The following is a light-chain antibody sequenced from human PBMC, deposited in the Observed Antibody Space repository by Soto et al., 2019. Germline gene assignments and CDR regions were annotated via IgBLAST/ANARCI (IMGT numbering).Light chain of an antibody. CDR3: DSYTSSRAYV. CDR1: SSDVGGYNY. Sequence: QSVLTQPASVSGSPGQSITISCTGTSSDVGGYNYVSWYQQQAGKAPKLIIHEVSNRPSGVSNRFSGSKSGNTASLTISGLQAEDEADYYGDSYTSSRAYVFGIGTKVTVL. V-gene: IGLV2-14*01. CDR2: EVS. J-gene: IGLJ1*01.